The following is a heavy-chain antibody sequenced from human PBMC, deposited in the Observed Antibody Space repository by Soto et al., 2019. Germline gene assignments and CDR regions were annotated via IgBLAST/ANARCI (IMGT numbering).Heavy chain of an antibody. CDR1: GFIFSTYW. Sequence: EVQLVESGGGLAQPGGSLRLSCVGSGFIFSTYWMSWDRQAPGKGPEWVANIKQDGSENQYVDSVRGRFTISRDNAKNSLYLQMNSLRPGDTAVYFCAICGTDICYAFDYWGQGTLVTVS. CDR3: AICGTDICYAFDY. J-gene: IGHJ4*02. CDR2: IKQDGSEN. D-gene: IGHD2-15*01. V-gene: IGHV3-7*03.